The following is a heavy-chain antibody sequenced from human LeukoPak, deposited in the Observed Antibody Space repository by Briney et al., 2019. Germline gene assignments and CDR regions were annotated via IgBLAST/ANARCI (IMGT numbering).Heavy chain of an antibody. V-gene: IGHV3-33*01. CDR1: GFTFSSYG. CDR2: IWYDGSNK. J-gene: IGHJ4*02. CDR3: AREGRDNWNYAPLDY. D-gene: IGHD1-7*01. Sequence: GSLRLSCAASGFTFSSYGMHWVRQAPGKGLEWVAVIWYDGSNKYYADSVKGRFTISRDNSKNTLYLQMNSLRAEGTAVYYCAREGRDNWNYAPLDYWGQGTLVTVSS.